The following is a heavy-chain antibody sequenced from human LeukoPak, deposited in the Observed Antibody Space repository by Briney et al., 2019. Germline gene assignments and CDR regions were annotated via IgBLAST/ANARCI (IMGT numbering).Heavy chain of an antibody. Sequence: PSETLSLTCTVSGGSISSSSYYWGWIRQPPGKGLEWIGSIYYSGSTYYNPSLKSRVTISVDTSKNQFSLKLSSVTAADTAVYYCARGGYSYAPLAYWGQGTLVTVSS. CDR1: GGSISSSSYY. J-gene: IGHJ4*02. D-gene: IGHD5-18*01. V-gene: IGHV4-39*01. CDR3: ARGGYSYAPLAY. CDR2: IYYSGST.